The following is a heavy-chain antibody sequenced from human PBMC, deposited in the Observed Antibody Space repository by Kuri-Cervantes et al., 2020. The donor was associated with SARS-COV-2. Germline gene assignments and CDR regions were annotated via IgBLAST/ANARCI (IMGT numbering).Heavy chain of an antibody. V-gene: IGHV4-39*02. CDR3: ARGYDFWSGYYLHY. D-gene: IGHD3-3*01. Sequence: SETLSLTCTVSGGSISSSSYYWGWIRQPPGKGLEWIGEISHSGSTNYNPSLKSRVAISLDTSKHHFSLSLSSVTAADTAVYYCARGYDFWSGYYLHYWGQGVLVTVSS. J-gene: IGHJ4*02. CDR2: ISHSGST. CDR1: GGSISSSSYY.